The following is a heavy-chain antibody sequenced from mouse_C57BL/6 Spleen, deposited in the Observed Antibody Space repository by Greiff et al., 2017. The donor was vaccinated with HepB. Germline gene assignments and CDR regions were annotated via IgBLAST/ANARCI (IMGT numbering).Heavy chain of an antibody. CDR2: IDPEDGET. CDR3: AREGDYGPGD. D-gene: IGHD1-1*02. V-gene: IGHV14-2*01. J-gene: IGHJ2*01. CDR1: GFNITDYY. Sequence: EVQLQQSGAELVKPGASVKLSCTASGFNITDYYMRWVKQRTEQGLEWIGKIDPEDGETKYAPKCKGKATITADTSSNTAYLQLSSLTSEDTAVYYRAREGDYGPGDWGKSTTLTVA.